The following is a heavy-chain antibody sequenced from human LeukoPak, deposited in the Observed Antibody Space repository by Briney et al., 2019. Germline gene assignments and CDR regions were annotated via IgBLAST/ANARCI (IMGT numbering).Heavy chain of an antibody. CDR3: ARGSFYYYYYYVDV. V-gene: IGHV3-21*01. CDR2: ISSSSSYI. Sequence: PGGSLRLSCAASGFTFSSYSMNWVRQAPGKGLEWVSSISSSSSYIYYADSVKGRFTISRDNAKNSLYLQMNGLRAEDTAVYYCARGSFYYYYYYVDVWGKGTTVTVSS. J-gene: IGHJ6*03. CDR1: GFTFSSYS.